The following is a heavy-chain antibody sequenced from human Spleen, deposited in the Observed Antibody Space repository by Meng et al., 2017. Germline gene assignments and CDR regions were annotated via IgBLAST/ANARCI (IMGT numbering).Heavy chain of an antibody. V-gene: IGHV4-34*01. J-gene: IGHJ4*02. CDR3: ARGPTTMAHDFDY. CDR1: GGSFSDYY. Sequence: QGQLQQWCAGLLKPSETLSLTSVVSGGSFSDYYWSWIRQPPGKGLEWIGEINHSGSTNYNPSLESRATISVDTSQNNLSLKLSSVTAADSAVYYCARGPTTMAHDFDYWGQGTLVTVSS. CDR2: INHSGST. D-gene: IGHD4-11*01.